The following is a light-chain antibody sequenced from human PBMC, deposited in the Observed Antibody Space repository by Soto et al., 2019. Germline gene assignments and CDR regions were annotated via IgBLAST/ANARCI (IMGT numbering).Light chain of an antibody. CDR1: TSNIGNNY. J-gene: IGLJ2*01. CDR2: DNN. Sequence: QSVLTQPPSVSAAPGQKVTISCSGSTSNIGNNYVSWYQQLPKTAPKLLIYDNNKRPSGIPGPFSGSRSGTSATLGITGLQTGDEADYYCATWDSSLNVVLFGGGTKLTVL. CDR3: ATWDSSLNVVL. V-gene: IGLV1-51*01.